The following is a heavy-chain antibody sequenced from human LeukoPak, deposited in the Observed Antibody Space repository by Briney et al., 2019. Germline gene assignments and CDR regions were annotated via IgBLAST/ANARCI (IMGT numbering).Heavy chain of an antibody. J-gene: IGHJ5*02. CDR1: GGSISSSSYY. V-gene: IGHV4-39*07. CDR2: IYYSGST. CDR3: ARGGYSYGSVNWFDP. Sequence: SETLSLTCTVSGGSISSSSYYWAWIRQPPGKGLEWIGSIYYSGSTYYNPSLKSRVTISVDTSKNQFSLKLSSVTAADTAVYYCARGGYSYGSVNWFDPWGQGTLVTVSS. D-gene: IGHD5-18*01.